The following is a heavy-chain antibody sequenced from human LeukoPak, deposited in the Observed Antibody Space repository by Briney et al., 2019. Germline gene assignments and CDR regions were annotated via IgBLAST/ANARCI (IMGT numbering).Heavy chain of an antibody. D-gene: IGHD2-2*02. J-gene: IGHJ6*03. CDR3: ARSPPAYCSSTSCYIYYYYMDV. CDR2: IIPIFGTA. Sequence: SVKVSCKASGGTFSSYAISWVRQAPGQGLEWMGGIIPIFGTANYAQKFQGRVTITADESTSTAYMELSSLRSEDTAVYYCARSPPAYCSSTSCYIYYYYMDVWGKGTTVTVS. CDR1: GGTFSSYA. V-gene: IGHV1-69*01.